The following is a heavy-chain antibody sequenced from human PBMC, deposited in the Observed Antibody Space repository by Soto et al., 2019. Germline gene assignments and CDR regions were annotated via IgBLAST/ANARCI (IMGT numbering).Heavy chain of an antibody. J-gene: IGHJ6*02. CDR3: ARDIIDYDYVWGSYRLAYGMDV. Sequence: PGGSLRLSCAASGFTFSSYSMNWVRQAPGKGLEWVSYISSSGSTIYYADSVKGRFTISRDNAKNSLYLQMNSLRAEDTAVYYCARDIIDYDYVWGSYRLAYGMDVWGQGTTVTVSS. CDR2: ISSSGSTI. V-gene: IGHV3-48*04. CDR1: GFTFSSYS. D-gene: IGHD3-16*02.